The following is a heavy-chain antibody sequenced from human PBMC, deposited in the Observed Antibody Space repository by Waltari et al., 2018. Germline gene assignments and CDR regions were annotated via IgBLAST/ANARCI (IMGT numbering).Heavy chain of an antibody. Sequence: QLQLQESGPGLVKPSETLSLTCPVSGGSISSSSYYWGWIRQPPGKGLEWIGSIYYSGSTYYNPSLKSRVTISVETSKNQFSLKRSSVTAADTAVYYWARTGGSYDWFDPWGQGTLVIVSS. V-gene: IGHV4-39*01. D-gene: IGHD1-26*01. CDR2: IYYSGST. J-gene: IGHJ5*02. CDR3: ARTGGSYDWFDP. CDR1: GGSISSSSYY.